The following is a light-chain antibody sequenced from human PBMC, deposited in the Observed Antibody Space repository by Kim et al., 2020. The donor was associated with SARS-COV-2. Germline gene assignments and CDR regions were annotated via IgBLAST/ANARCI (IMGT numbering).Light chain of an antibody. CDR2: DAS. J-gene: IGKJ5*01. CDR3: QQRT. Sequence: PATQALSHGESTPLSCRASQSVSSYLAWYQQKPGQAPKLLIYDASNRATGIPARFSGSGSGTDFTLTISSLEPEDFAVYYCQQRTFGQGTRLEIK. V-gene: IGKV3-11*01. CDR1: QSVSSY.